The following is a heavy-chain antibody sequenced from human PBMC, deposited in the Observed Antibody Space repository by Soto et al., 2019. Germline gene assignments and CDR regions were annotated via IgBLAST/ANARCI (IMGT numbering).Heavy chain of an antibody. CDR1: GFTFSSYS. Sequence: EVQLVESGGGLVKPGGSLRLSCAASGFTFSSYSMNWVRQAPGKGLEWVSSISSSSSYIYYADSVKGRFTISRDNAKNSLYLQMNSLRAEDTAVYDCARVREQQLVLSYFDLWGRGTLVTVSS. CDR2: ISSSSSYI. CDR3: ARVREQQLVLSYFDL. J-gene: IGHJ2*01. D-gene: IGHD6-13*01. V-gene: IGHV3-21*01.